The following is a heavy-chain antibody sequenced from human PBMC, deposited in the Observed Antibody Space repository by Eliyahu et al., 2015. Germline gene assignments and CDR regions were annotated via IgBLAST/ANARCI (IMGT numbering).Heavy chain of an antibody. D-gene: IGHD3-16*01. Sequence: QGQLVQSGGEVKKAGASXXVSCKXXXYNFRDXGIXWVRXAPGQGLQWMGWIRGYNGDTDYERELQGRVIMTTDTSTSTAYMELRSLTFDDTAVYYCARKGHINSFRGDDALDISVKGQWSPSL. V-gene: IGHV1-18*01. CDR2: IRGYNGDT. CDR1: XYNFRDXG. CDR3: ARKGHINSFRGDDALDI. J-gene: IGHJ3*02.